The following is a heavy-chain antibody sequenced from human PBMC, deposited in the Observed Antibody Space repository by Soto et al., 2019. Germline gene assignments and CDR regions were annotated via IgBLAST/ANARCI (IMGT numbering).Heavy chain of an antibody. Sequence: QVQLVQSGAEVKKPGSSVKVSCKASGGTFSSYTISWVRQAPGQGLEWMGRIIPILGIANYAQKFQGRVTITADKSTSTAYMELSSLRSEDTAVYYCALSTKKTDAFDIWGQGTMVTVSS. CDR3: ALSTKKTDAFDI. V-gene: IGHV1-69*02. J-gene: IGHJ3*02. CDR2: IIPILGIA. CDR1: GGTFSSYT.